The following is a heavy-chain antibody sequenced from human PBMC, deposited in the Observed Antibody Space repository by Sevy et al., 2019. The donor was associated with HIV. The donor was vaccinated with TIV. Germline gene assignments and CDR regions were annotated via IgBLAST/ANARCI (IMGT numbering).Heavy chain of an antibody. D-gene: IGHD3-16*01. Sequence: GGSLRLSCVASGFRFSDEPMNWVRQAPGKGLVWISNIRSDSSVMSYADTVRGRFTVSRDNARNSLSLQLNSLRDEYTALFYCVRDTQFGFDYWGQGTLVTVSS. CDR2: IRSDSSVM. CDR3: VRDTQFGFDY. CDR1: GFRFSDEP. V-gene: IGHV3-48*02. J-gene: IGHJ4*02.